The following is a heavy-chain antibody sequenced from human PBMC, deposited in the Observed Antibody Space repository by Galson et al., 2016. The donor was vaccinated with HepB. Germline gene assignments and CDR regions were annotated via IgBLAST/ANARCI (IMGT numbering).Heavy chain of an antibody. CDR3: ARDLPVATAGGFDL. CDR2: IYSDGRP. V-gene: IGHV3-53*01. CDR1: GLIVSANY. D-gene: IGHD4-23*01. J-gene: IGHJ3*01. Sequence: SLRLSCAASGLIVSANYLTWVRQAPGKGLEGVSVIYSDGRPYYSDSVRGRFTISRDNAKNTVYVQMNSLRVEDTAMYYCARDLPVATAGGFDLWGQGTMVTVSS.